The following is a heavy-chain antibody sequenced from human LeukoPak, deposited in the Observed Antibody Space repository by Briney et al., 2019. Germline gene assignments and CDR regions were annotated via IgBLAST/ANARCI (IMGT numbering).Heavy chain of an antibody. CDR2: MNPNSGNT. J-gene: IGHJ4*02. D-gene: IGHD2-15*01. CDR3: ASGGGTTGFVDY. Sequence: GASVKVSCKASGYTFTSYDINWVRQATGQGLEWMGWMNPNSGNTGYAQKFQGRVTMTRNTSISTVYMELSSLTSEDTAVYYCASGGGTTGFVDYWGQGTLVTVSS. V-gene: IGHV1-8*01. CDR1: GYTFTSYD.